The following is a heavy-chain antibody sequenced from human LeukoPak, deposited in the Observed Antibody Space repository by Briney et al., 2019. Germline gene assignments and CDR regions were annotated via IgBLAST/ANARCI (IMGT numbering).Heavy chain of an antibody. CDR1: GFTFDDYG. Sequence: GGSLRLSCAASGFTFDDYGMSWVRQAPGKGLEWVSGINWNGGGTGYADSVKGRFTISRDNAKNSLYLQMNSLRAEDTALYYCAREYYDSSGYYYPFDYWGQGTLVTVSS. CDR2: INWNGGGT. J-gene: IGHJ4*02. D-gene: IGHD3-22*01. CDR3: AREYYDSSGYYYPFDY. V-gene: IGHV3-20*04.